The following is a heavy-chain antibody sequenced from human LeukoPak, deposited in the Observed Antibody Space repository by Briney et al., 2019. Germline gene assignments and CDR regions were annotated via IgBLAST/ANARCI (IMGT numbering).Heavy chain of an antibody. CDR1: GFPFSTHS. CDR2: VTASAGNT. V-gene: IGHV3-23*01. J-gene: IGHJ6*02. CDR3: AKGDYYGSGSTFKNGMDV. Sequence: GGSLRLSCAASGFPFSTHSLNWVRQAPGKGLEWVSAVTASAGNTYYADSVKGRFTISRDNSKNTLYLQVNSLRAEDTAVYYCAKGDYYGSGSTFKNGMDVWGQGTTVTVSS. D-gene: IGHD3-10*01.